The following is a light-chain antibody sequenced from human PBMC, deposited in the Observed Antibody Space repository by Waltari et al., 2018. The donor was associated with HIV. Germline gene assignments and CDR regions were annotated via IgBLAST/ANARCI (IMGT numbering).Light chain of an antibody. CDR3: QSADSSGALGV. CDR1: ALPDQF. J-gene: IGLJ2*01. Sequence: YELTQPPSVSVSPGQTARITCSGDALPDQFAHWYQQRPGQAPILLIFKDNKRPAGIPERFSGSSSGTTVTLTISGVQAEDEADYYCQSADSSGALGVFGGTKLTVL. V-gene: IGLV3-25*03. CDR2: KDN.